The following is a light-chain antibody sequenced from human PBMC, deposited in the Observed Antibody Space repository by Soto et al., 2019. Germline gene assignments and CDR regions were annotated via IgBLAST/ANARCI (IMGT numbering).Light chain of an antibody. CDR2: DVS. V-gene: IGLV2-14*01. Sequence: QSALTQPASVSGSPGQSITISCTGTSSDVGGYNYVSWYQQHPGKAPRLMLYDVSDRPSGVYNRFSGSKAVHTAFLTITGHQAEDEAEDYFISSTSSSAYVFGAGTKLTGL. J-gene: IGLJ1*01. CDR3: ISSTSSSAYV. CDR1: SSDVGGYNY.